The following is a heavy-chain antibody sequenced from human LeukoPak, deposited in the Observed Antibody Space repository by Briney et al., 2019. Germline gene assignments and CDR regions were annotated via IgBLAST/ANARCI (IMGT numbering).Heavy chain of an antibody. D-gene: IGHD1-26*01. CDR3: VKDPGGSGAY. CDR2: ISTNGGST. J-gene: IGHJ4*02. V-gene: IGHV3-64D*06. CDR1: GFTFSSYA. Sequence: GGSLSLSCSASGFTFSSYAMHWVRQAPGKGLEYVSAISTNGGSTYYADSVKGRFTISRDNSKNSLYLQMSSLRAEDTAMYYCVKDPGGSGAYWGQGTLVTVSS.